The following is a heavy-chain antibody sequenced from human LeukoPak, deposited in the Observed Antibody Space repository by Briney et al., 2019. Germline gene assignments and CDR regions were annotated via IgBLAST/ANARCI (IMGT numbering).Heavy chain of an antibody. Sequence: ASVKVSCKASGGTFSSYAISWVRQAPGQGLEWMGGIIPIFGTANYAQKFQGRVTITADKSTSTAYMELGSLRSEDTAVYYCARYCSGGSCPAVQDWFDPWGQGTLVTVSS. J-gene: IGHJ5*02. CDR3: ARYCSGGSCPAVQDWFDP. D-gene: IGHD2-15*01. V-gene: IGHV1-69*06. CDR1: GGTFSSYA. CDR2: IIPIFGTA.